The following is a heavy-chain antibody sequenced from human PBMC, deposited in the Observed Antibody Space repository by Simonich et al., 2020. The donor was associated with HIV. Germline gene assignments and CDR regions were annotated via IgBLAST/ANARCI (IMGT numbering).Heavy chain of an antibody. CDR3: ARPRFSYGYPFDY. Sequence: QVQLVQSGAEVKKPGASVKVSCKASGYTFTSYGMSWVRQAPGQGLEWMGWISAYKVNQNYAQKLEGRVTMTTDISTSTAYMELRSLRSDDTAVYYCARPRFSYGYPFDYWGQGTLVTVSS. CDR2: ISAYKVNQ. J-gene: IGHJ4*02. D-gene: IGHD5-18*01. V-gene: IGHV1-18*01. CDR1: GYTFTSYG.